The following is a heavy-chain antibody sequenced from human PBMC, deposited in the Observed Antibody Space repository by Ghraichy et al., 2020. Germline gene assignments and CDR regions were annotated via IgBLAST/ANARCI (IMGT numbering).Heavy chain of an antibody. V-gene: IGHV3-23*01. Sequence: GSLRLSCAAAGFTFSNSAMSWLRQAPVQGLEWVSAIRGNGVKTYYAASVKGRFTVSRDNSKNSVFLQMNSLRAEDTALYYCARETDTTGWYSADYWGQGTLITVSS. D-gene: IGHD6-19*01. CDR1: GFTFSNSA. J-gene: IGHJ4*02. CDR2: IRGNGVKT. CDR3: ARETDTTGWYSADY.